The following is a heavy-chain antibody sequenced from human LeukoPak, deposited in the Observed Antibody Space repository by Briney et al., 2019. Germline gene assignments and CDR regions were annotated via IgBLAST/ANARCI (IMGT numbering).Heavy chain of an antibody. CDR3: ARDRDCSGGSCYSVGFDY. CDR2: ISSSSSYT. D-gene: IGHD2-15*01. V-gene: IGHV3-11*06. Sequence: GGSLRLSCAASGFTFSDYYMSWIRQAPGKGLEWGSYISSSSSYTNYPDSVKGRFTISRDNAKNSLYLQMNSLRAEDTAVYYCARDRDCSGGSCYSVGFDYWGQGTLVTVSS. J-gene: IGHJ4*02. CDR1: GFTFSDYY.